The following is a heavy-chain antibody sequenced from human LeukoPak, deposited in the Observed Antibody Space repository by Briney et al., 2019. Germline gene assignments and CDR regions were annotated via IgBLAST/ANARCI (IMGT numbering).Heavy chain of an antibody. J-gene: IGHJ4*02. D-gene: IGHD1-1*01. Sequence: GGSLRLSCAASGFTFSDYAMSWVRQAPGKGLEWVSSISGGVINTYFADYVKGRFTISRDNSRNTLVLQMNSLRGEDTAVYYCAKDSTGSDSAVYDYWGQGTLVTVSS. CDR2: ISGGVINT. CDR3: AKDSTGSDSAVYDY. V-gene: IGHV3-23*01. CDR1: GFTFSDYA.